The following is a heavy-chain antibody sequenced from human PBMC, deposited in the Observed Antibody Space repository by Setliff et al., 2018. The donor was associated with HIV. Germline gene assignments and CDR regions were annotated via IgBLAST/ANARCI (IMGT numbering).Heavy chain of an antibody. J-gene: IGHJ5*02. V-gene: IGHV1-69*05. CDR1: GGTFNTHG. D-gene: IGHD2-15*01. CDR3: ALPYCGGGNCWSSASLPPAGWFDP. CDR2: IIPMYGVA. Sequence: GASVKVSCKASGGTFNTHGISWVRQAPGQGPEWMGGIIPMYGVANYAQKFQGRVTITTDESTSTAYMELSSLRSEDTAVYYCALPYCGGGNCWSSASLPPAGWFDPWGQGTLVTVSS.